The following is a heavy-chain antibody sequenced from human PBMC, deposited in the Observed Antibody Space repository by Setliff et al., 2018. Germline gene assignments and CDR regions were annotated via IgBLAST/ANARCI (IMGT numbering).Heavy chain of an antibody. V-gene: IGHV4-38-2*01. CDR1: GYSISSGYY. J-gene: IGHJ4*02. CDR3: GRPLVGVTTGFEN. CDR2: IDHSGST. D-gene: IGHD1-26*01. Sequence: SETLSLTCAVSGYSISSGYYWGWIRQPPGKGLEWIGSIDHSGSTHYNPSLKSRVTISVDTAKNQFSLKLRSVTAADTAVYYCGRPLVGVTTGFENWGQGSLVTVSS.